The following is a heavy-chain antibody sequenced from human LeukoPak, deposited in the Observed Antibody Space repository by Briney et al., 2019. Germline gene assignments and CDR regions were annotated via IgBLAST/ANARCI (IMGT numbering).Heavy chain of an antibody. D-gene: IGHD3-22*01. V-gene: IGHV4-61*01. CDR1: GGSVRSDSYY. CDR2: IYYSGST. Sequence: QPAETLSLTCTVSGGSVRSDSYYWSWIRQPPGKGLEWIGYIYYSGSTYYNPSLKSRVTMSLDTSKNQFSLKLSSVTAADTAVYYCARDIYDSSGFSKFDYWGQGTLVTVSS. CDR3: ARDIYDSSGFSKFDY. J-gene: IGHJ4*02.